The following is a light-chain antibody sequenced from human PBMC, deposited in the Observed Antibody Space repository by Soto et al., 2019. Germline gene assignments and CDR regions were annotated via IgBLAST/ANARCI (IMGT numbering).Light chain of an antibody. CDR2: AAS. CDR1: QGISSY. V-gene: IGKV1-9*01. Sequence: DIQLTQSPSFLSASVGDRVTITCRASQGISSYLAWYQQKPGKAPKLLIYAASTLQSGVPSRFSGSGSGTEFTLTISSLQPEDFATYYSPQLNSYPCTFGPGTKVDIK. J-gene: IGKJ3*01. CDR3: PQLNSYPCT.